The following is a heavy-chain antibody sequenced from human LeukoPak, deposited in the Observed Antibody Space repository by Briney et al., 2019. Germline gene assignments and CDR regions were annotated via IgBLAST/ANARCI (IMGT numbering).Heavy chain of an antibody. CDR1: GYTFTSYG. Sequence: ASVKVSCKASGYTFTSYGISWVRQAPGQGLEWMGWISAYNGNTNYAQKLQGRVTMTTDTSTSTAYMELRSLRSDDTAVYYCARAVPGYYYDSSGYKLDYWGQGPLVTVSS. V-gene: IGHV1-18*01. CDR2: ISAYNGNT. CDR3: ARAVPGYYYDSSGYKLDY. J-gene: IGHJ4*02. D-gene: IGHD3-22*01.